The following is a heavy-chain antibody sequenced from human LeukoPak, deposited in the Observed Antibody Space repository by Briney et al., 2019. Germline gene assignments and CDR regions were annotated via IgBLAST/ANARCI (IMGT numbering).Heavy chain of an antibody. Sequence: GGSLRLSCAASGFTFSSYAMSWVRQAPGKGLEWVSAISSSGGSAYYADSVKGRFTISRDNSKNTLYLQMSSLRAEDTAVYYCAKGXENCSGGSCHSGNTFDXXGQGXLVTV. J-gene: IGHJ4*02. CDR1: GFTFSSYA. CDR2: ISSSGGSA. V-gene: IGHV3-23*01. CDR3: AKGXENCSGGSCHSGNTFDX. D-gene: IGHD2-15*01.